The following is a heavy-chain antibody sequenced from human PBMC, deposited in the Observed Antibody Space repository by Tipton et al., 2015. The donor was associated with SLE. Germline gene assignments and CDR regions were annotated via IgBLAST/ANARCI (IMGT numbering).Heavy chain of an antibody. V-gene: IGHV4-59*08. CDR1: GGSISGYY. D-gene: IGHD3-3*01. CDR3: ARHKLGFSWSYFDS. Sequence: TLSLTCTVSGGSISGYYWSWVRQPPGKGLEWIGYISFSGLTNYHPSVRRRVSTSMDTSKNQFSLQMSSVTAADTALYYCARHKLGFSWSYFDSWGQGTLVTVSS. CDR2: ISFSGLT. J-gene: IGHJ4*02.